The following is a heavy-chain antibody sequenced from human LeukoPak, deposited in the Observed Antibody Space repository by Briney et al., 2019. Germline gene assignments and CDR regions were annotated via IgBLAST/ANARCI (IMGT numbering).Heavy chain of an antibody. CDR2: INPSGGGT. J-gene: IGHJ5*02. CDR3: VREGGEYCSGGSCYKFDP. Sequence: ASVKVSCKASGFTLISYFMHWVRQAPGQGLEWMGAINPSGGGTSYTQKFQGRVIMTRDTSTSTVYMELSSLRSEDTAVYYCVREGGEYCSGGSCYKFDPWGQGTLVTVSS. D-gene: IGHD2-15*01. V-gene: IGHV1-46*01. CDR1: GFTLISYF.